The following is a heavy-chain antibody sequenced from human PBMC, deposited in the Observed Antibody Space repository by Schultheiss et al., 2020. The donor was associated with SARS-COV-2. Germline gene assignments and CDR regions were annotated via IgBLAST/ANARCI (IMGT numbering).Heavy chain of an antibody. J-gene: IGHJ1*01. V-gene: IGHV4-4*02. D-gene: IGHD2-15*01. CDR2: INHSGST. Sequence: SETLSLTCAVSGGSISSSNWWSWVRQPPGKGLEWIGEINHSGSTNYNPSLKSRVTIPVDTSKNQFSLKLSSVTAADTAVYYCAVTLRADRSGSAEYFQHWGQGTLVTVAS. CDR1: GGSISSSNW. CDR3: AVTLRADRSGSAEYFQH.